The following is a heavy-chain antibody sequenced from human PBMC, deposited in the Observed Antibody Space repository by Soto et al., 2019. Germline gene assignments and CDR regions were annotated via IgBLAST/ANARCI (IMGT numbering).Heavy chain of an antibody. CDR2: ISYDGSNK. Sequence: QVQLVESGGGVVQPGRSLRLSCAASGFTFSSYAMHWVRQAPGKGLEWVADISYDGSNKYYADSVKGRFTISRDNSKNTLYLQMNSLRAEDTAVYYCARDSYGENGYGVVLDYWGQGTLVTVSS. CDR1: GFTFSSYA. V-gene: IGHV3-30-3*01. CDR3: ARDSYGENGYGVVLDY. J-gene: IGHJ4*02. D-gene: IGHD5-18*01.